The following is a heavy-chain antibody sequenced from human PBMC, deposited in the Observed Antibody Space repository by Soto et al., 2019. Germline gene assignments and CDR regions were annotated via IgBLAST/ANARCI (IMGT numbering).Heavy chain of an antibody. CDR2: ISGFNGNT. D-gene: IGHD2-15*01. CDR1: GYTFTTYG. Sequence: ASVNVSCNASGYTFTTYGITWVRQAPGQGLEWMGWISGFNGNTNYAQRFQGRVSMTTDTFTNTAYMELRSLGSDDTAVYYCARDILPASPKEFDYWGQGTLVTVSA. J-gene: IGHJ4*02. CDR3: ARDILPASPKEFDY. V-gene: IGHV1-18*01.